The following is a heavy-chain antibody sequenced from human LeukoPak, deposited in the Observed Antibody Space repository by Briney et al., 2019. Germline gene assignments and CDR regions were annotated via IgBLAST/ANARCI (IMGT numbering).Heavy chain of an antibody. V-gene: IGHV1-69*06. CDR1: GGTFSSYA. CDR2: IIPIFGAA. J-gene: IGHJ4*02. CDR3: ARGEVGATPFDY. Sequence: SVKVSCKASGGTFSSYAISWVRQAPGQGLEWMGGIIPIFGAANYAQKFQGRVTITADKSTSTAYMELSSLRSEDTAVYYCARGEVGATPFDYWGQGTLVTVSS. D-gene: IGHD1-26*01.